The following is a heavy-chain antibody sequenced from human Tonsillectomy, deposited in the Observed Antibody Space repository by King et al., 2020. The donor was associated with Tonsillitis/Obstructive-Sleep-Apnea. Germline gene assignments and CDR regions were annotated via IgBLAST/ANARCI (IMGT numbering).Heavy chain of an antibody. Sequence: QLVQSGAEVKKPGASVKVSCKASGYTFTSYGISWVRQAPGQGLEWMGWISAYNGNTNYAQKLQGRVTMTTDTSTSTAYMELRSLRSDDTAVYYCARSSVVPAVLDRGGWFDPWGQGTLVTVSS. CDR2: ISAYNGNT. CDR3: ARSSVVPAVLDRGGWFDP. CDR1: GYTFTSYG. J-gene: IGHJ5*02. V-gene: IGHV1-18*01. D-gene: IGHD2-2*01.